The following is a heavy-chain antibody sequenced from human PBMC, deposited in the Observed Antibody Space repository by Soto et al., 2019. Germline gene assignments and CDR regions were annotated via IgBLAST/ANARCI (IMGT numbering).Heavy chain of an antibody. J-gene: IGHJ4*02. V-gene: IGHV4-59*02. CDR3: AGSKGTDYYDSSGFYYHY. CDR1: GGSVSSYY. Sequence: QVQLQESGPGLVKPSETMSLTSTVSGGSVSSYYWSWIRQPPGKGLEWIGYIYYSGSTNYNPSLKRRVTISIDTSENQFSLKLSSVTAADTAVYYCAGSKGTDYYDSSGFYYHYWGQGTLVTVSS. CDR2: IYYSGST. D-gene: IGHD3-22*01.